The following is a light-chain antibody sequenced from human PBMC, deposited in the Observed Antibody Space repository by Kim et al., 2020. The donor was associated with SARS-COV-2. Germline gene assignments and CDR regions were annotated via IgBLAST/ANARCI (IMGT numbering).Light chain of an antibody. CDR3: QTWGTGIRV. CDR1: SGHRSYA. V-gene: IGLV4-69*01. Sequence: ASVKLTCTLSSGHRSYAIAWHQQQPEKGPRYLMKINIEGSHIKGDGIPDRFSGSSSGAERYLTISSLQSEDEADYYCQTWGTGIRVFGGGTQLTVL. CDR2: INIEGSH. J-gene: IGLJ3*02.